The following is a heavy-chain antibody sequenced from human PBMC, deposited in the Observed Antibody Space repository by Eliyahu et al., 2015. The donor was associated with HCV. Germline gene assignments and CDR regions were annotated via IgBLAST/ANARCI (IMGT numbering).Heavy chain of an antibody. Sequence: QITLKESGPTLVKPTQTLTLTCTFSGFXLTTGEVVVGWVRQPPGKALEWLAFIYGNDDKRYSPSLKNRLTITKDTSRNQVVLTMANMDPVDTATYYCAHRTTVTSVDYWGQGTLVTVSS. CDR3: AHRTTVTSVDY. V-gene: IGHV2-5*01. J-gene: IGHJ4*02. CDR2: IYGNDDK. D-gene: IGHD4-17*01. CDR1: GFXLTTGEVV.